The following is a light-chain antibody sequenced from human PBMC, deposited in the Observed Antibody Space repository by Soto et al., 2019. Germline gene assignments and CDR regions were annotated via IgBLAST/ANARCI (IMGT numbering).Light chain of an antibody. J-gene: IGKJ1*01. CDR2: GAS. CDR3: QQYNKWPPT. CDR1: QSVSSN. V-gene: IGKV3-15*01. Sequence: EIVMTQSPATLAMSPGERATIYCRASQSVSSNLAWFQQKPGQAPRXLIYGASTRDTGIPARFSGSGSGTEFTLTISSLQSEDFAVYHCQQYNKWPPTFGQGTKVDIK.